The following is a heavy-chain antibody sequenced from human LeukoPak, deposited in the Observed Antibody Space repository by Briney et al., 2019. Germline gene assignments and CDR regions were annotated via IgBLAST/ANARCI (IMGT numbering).Heavy chain of an antibody. CDR1: GFTVSSNY. CDR2: CYSGFST. Sequence: PGGPLRLSCAASGFTVSSNYMIWLPPAPGKALVWVSGCYSGFSTFYADSVKGCFTIPRDNSNNTLYLQKNSLRAEDTAVYYCAKVSYGSGSNTCGYWGQGTLVTVSS. CDR3: AKVSYGSGSNTCGY. J-gene: IGHJ4*02. D-gene: IGHD3-10*01. V-gene: IGHV3-53*01.